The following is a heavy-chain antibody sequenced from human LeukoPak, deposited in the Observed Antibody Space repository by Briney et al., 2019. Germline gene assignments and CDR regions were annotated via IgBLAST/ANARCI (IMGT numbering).Heavy chain of an antibody. J-gene: IGHJ4*02. CDR3: ARDVVAGRDY. Sequence: PSETLSLTCTVSGGSISGYYWSWIRQPAGKGPEWIGRIYTSGNTNYNPSLKSRVTMSVDTSKNQFSLELSSVTAADTAVYFCARDVVAGRDYWGQGTLVTVSS. CDR2: IYTSGNT. CDR1: GGSISGYY. V-gene: IGHV4-4*07. D-gene: IGHD6-19*01.